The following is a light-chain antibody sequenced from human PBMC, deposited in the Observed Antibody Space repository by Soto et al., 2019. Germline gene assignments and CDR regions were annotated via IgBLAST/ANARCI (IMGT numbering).Light chain of an antibody. J-gene: IGKJ1*01. CDR1: QSVSNNY. V-gene: IGKV3D-20*01. Sequence: EIVLTQSPATLSLSPGDRATLSCGASQSVSNNYLAWYQQKPGLAPRLLIYDASYRANGIPDRFSGSGSGTDFTLTISRLEPEDFVVYYCQQYGSSSWTFGQGTKVDTK. CDR3: QQYGSSSWT. CDR2: DAS.